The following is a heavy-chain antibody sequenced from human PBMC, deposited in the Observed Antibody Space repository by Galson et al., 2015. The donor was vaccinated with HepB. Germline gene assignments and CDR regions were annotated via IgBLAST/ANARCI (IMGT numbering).Heavy chain of an antibody. CDR3: ARRIVVVPVRNYFDY. J-gene: IGHJ4*02. V-gene: IGHV4-39*01. CDR2: IYYSGST. Sequence: SETLSLTCTVSGGSISSSSYYWGWIRQPPGKGLEWIGSIYYSGSTYYNPSLKSRVTISVDTSKNQFSLKLSSVTAADTAVYYCARRIVVVPVRNYFDYWGQGTLVTVSS. CDR1: GGSISSSSYY. D-gene: IGHD3-22*01.